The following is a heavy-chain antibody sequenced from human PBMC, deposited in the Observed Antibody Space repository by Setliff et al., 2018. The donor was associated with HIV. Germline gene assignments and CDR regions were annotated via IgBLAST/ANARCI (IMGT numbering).Heavy chain of an antibody. CDR1: GYNFENYA. Sequence: ASVKVSCKTSGYNFENYAINWVRQAPGQGLEWMGWINTHTGNPTYAQGFTGRFVFSLDTSVSTAYLQISSLKPEDTGVYYCARVRNWSDYWGQGTLVTVSS. CDR2: INTHTGNP. CDR3: ARVRNWSDY. J-gene: IGHJ4*02. V-gene: IGHV7-4-1*02.